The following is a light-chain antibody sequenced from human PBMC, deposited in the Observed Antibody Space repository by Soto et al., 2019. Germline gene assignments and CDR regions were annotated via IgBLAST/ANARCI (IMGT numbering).Light chain of an antibody. CDR1: QSIGIY. CDR2: GAS. J-gene: IGKJ1*01. V-gene: IGKV1-39*01. CDR3: QHSFSTPT. Sequence: DIQVTQSPSSLSASVGDRVTITGRASQSIGIYLSWYRQKPGKAPQLLIHGASTLQGGVPSRFSGDGSGTHFTLTIISLQPEAVGTYSCQHSFSTPTFRQGTKVEIK.